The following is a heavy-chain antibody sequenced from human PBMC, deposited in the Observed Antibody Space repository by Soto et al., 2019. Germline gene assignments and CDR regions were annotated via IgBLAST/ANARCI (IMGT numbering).Heavy chain of an antibody. CDR1: GGSISSSNW. D-gene: IGHD2-15*01. CDR2: IYHTGTT. V-gene: IGHV4-4*02. J-gene: IGHJ4*02. CDR3: ARDPGRAQAVD. Sequence: QVQLQESGPGLVNPSGTLSLTCAVSGGSISSSNWWSWVRQPPGKGLEWIGEIYHTGTTNYNPSLKSRVSILVDTSKNPFSLQLSSVTAADTAIDYWARDPGRAQAVDWGEGTLVTVSS.